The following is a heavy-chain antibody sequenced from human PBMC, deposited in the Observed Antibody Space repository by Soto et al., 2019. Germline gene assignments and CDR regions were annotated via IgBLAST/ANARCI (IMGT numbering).Heavy chain of an antibody. CDR2: IYYTGKT. Sequence: QLQLQESGPGLVKPSETLSLTCTVSGGSITNSLYYWGWIRQTPGKGLEWIASIYYTGKTEYTPSLKSRVTISVDTSKTQFSLGLSSVTAADTAFYYCASLRGRVGYSYGYIDYWGQGTLVTVSS. CDR3: ASLRGRVGYSYGYIDY. CDR1: GGSITNSLYY. V-gene: IGHV4-39*01. D-gene: IGHD5-18*01. J-gene: IGHJ4*02.